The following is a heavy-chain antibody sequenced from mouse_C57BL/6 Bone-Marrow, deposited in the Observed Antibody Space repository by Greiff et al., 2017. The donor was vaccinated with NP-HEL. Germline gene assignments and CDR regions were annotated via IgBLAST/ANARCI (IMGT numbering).Heavy chain of an antibody. J-gene: IGHJ3*01. CDR3: ARSGYGSSYLAWFAY. CDR2: IYPRSGNT. Sequence: QVQLQQSGAELARPGASVKLSCKASGYTFTSYGISWVKQRTGQGLEWIGEIYPRSGNTYYNEKFKGKATLTADKSSSTAYMELRSLTSEDSAVYFCARSGYGSSYLAWFAYWGQGTLVTVSA. V-gene: IGHV1-81*01. D-gene: IGHD1-1*01. CDR1: GYTFTSYG.